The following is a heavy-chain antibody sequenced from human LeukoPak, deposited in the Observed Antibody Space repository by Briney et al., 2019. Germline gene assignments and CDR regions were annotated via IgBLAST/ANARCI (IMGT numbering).Heavy chain of an antibody. CDR2: IRYDGSNK. CDR3: AKDLMWLPDY. V-gene: IGHV3-30*02. J-gene: IGHJ4*02. CDR1: GFTFSSYG. Sequence: GGSLRLSCAASGFTFSSYGMHWVRQAPGKGLEWVAFIRYDGSNKFYADSVKGRFTISRDNSKNTLYLQMNSLRAEDTAAYYCAKDLMWLPDYWGQGTLVTVSS. D-gene: IGHD3-22*01.